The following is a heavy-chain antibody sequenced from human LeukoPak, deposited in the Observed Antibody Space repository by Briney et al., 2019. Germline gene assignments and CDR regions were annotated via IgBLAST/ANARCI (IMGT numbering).Heavy chain of an antibody. D-gene: IGHD3-10*01. CDR3: ARERGGGVDY. J-gene: IGHJ4*02. CDR1: GGSFSSGGSY. CDR2: IHYSGSA. V-gene: IGHV4-31*03. Sequence: SETLSLTCTVSGGSFSSGGSYWSWIRQHPGKGLEWIGYIHYSGSAYYNPSLKSRVSISLDTSNNHFSLELSSVTAADTAVYYCARERGGGVDYWGQGTLVTVSS.